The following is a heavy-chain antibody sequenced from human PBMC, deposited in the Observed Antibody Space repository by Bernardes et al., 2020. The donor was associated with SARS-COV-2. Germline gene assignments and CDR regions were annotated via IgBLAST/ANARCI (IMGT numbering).Heavy chain of an antibody. D-gene: IGHD3-3*01. J-gene: IGHJ4*02. CDR3: AKSMLLYYDFWSAYSQRGYYFDD. V-gene: IGHV3-23*01. Sequence: GGSLRLSCAASGFTCRRSAMSWVRPAPGKGLEWVSAISCRGGRTSYADSVKGRFTISRDNSKNTLYLQMNSLRAEDTAVYNCAKSMLLYYDFWSAYSQRGYYFDDWGQGTLVTVSS. CDR1: GFTCRRSA. CDR2: ISCRGGRT.